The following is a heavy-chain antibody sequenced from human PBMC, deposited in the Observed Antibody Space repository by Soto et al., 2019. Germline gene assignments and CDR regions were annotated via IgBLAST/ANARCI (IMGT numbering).Heavy chain of an antibody. CDR2: VSASDDNT. V-gene: IGHV3-23*01. J-gene: IGHJ4*02. CDR3: AKDWSSIRRYYFHY. Sequence: EVQLLESGGGLVQPGGSLRLSCAASGFTFSSCAMSWVRQAPGKGLEWVSGVSASDDNTYYADSVKGRFTISRDNSKNTLYLKMNSLRAEDTAVYYCAKDWSSIRRYYFHYWGQGTLVAVSS. CDR1: GFTFSSCA. D-gene: IGHD6-6*01.